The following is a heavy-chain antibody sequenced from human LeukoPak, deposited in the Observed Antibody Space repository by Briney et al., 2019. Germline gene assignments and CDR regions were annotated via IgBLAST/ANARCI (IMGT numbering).Heavy chain of an antibody. CDR2: IWYDGSNK. D-gene: IGHD6-6*01. CDR3: ARRDSTNVGSSSDY. J-gene: IGHJ4*02. Sequence: GRSLRLSCAASGFTFSSYGMHWVRQAPGKGLEWVAVIWYDGSNKYYADSVKGRFTISRDNAKNSLYLQMNSLRAEDTAVYYCARRDSTNVGSSSDYWGQGTLVTVSS. CDR1: GFTFSSYG. V-gene: IGHV3-33*08.